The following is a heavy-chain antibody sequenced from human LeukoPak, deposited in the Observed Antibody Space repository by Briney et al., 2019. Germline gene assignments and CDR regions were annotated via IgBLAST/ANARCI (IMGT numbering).Heavy chain of an antibody. V-gene: IGHV1-8*03. CDR3: ARGLAAMVTYYYYYYMDV. Sequence: ASVKVSCKASGYTFTSYDINWVRQATGQGLEWIGWMNPNSGNTGYAQKFQGGVTITRNTSISTAYMELSSLRSEDTAVYYCARGLAAMVTYYYYYYMDVWGKGTTVTVSS. D-gene: IGHD5-18*01. CDR1: GYTFTSYD. CDR2: MNPNSGNT. J-gene: IGHJ6*03.